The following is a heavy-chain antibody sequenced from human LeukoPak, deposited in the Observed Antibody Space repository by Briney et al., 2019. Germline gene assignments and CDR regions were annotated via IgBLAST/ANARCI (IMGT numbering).Heavy chain of an antibody. CDR3: ARDLNWNYFDY. V-gene: IGHV3-33*01. CDR1: GFTFSSHG. D-gene: IGHD1-1*01. Sequence: GGSLRLSCAASGFTFSSHGMHWVRQAPGKGLEWVAVVWYDGSNKYYADSVKGRFTISRDNSKNTLYLQMSSLRADDTAVYYCARDLNWNYFDYWGQGTLVTVSS. CDR2: VWYDGSNK. J-gene: IGHJ4*02.